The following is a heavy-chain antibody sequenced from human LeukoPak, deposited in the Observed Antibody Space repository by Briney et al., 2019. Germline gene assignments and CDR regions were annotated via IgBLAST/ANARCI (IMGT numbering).Heavy chain of an antibody. CDR1: GFTFSSYS. Sequence: GGSLRLSCAASGFTFSSYSMNWVRQAPGKGLEWVSSISSSSSYIYYADSVKGRFTISRDNAKNSLYLQMNSLRAEDTAVYYCARSRENYYYDSTGYFDYWGQGTLVTVSS. D-gene: IGHD3-22*01. V-gene: IGHV3-21*01. CDR2: ISSSSSYI. CDR3: ARSRENYYYDSTGYFDY. J-gene: IGHJ4*02.